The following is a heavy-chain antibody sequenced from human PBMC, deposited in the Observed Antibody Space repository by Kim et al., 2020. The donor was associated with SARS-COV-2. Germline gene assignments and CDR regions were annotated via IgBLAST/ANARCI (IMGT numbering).Heavy chain of an antibody. V-gene: IGHV4-4*07. J-gene: IGHJ5*02. CDR3: ARDGSGSYGTLKPLNWFDP. CDR1: GGSISSYY. Sequence: SETLSLTCTVSGGSISSYYWSWIRQPAGKGLELIGRIYTSGSTNYNPSLKSRVTMSVDTSKNQFSLKLSSVTAADTAVYYCARDGSGSYGTLKPLNWFDPWGQGTLVTVSS. CDR2: IYTSGST. D-gene: IGHD1-26*01.